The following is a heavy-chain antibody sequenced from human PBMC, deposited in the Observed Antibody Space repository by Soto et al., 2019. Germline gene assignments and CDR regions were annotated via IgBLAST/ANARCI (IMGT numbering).Heavy chain of an antibody. J-gene: IGHJ5*01. CDR1: GGTFSSYA. D-gene: IGHD1-1*01. CDR2: IIPMFGTP. V-gene: IGHV1-69*12. Sequence: QVQLVQSGAEVKKPGSSVNVSCKASGGTFSSYAMNWVRQAPGQGPEWMGGIIPMFGTPKYAQKFQDRVTNTADESTRTAYMDLSSLRSEDTAVYYCATVLEVGGERWFDFWGQGTLVTVSS. CDR3: ATVLEVGGERWFDF.